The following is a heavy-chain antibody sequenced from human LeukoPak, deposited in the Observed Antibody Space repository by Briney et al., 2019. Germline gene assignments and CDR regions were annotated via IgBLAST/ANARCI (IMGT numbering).Heavy chain of an antibody. D-gene: IGHD1-26*01. Sequence: ASVKVSCKASGYTFTGYYMHWVRQAPGQGLEWMGWINPNSGGTNYAQKFQGRVTMTRDTSISTAYMELSRLRYDDTAVYYCARGWSGSYYSHYYYYMDVWGKGTTVTVSS. J-gene: IGHJ6*03. V-gene: IGHV1-2*02. CDR2: INPNSGGT. CDR1: GYTFTGYY. CDR3: ARGWSGSYYSHYYYYMDV.